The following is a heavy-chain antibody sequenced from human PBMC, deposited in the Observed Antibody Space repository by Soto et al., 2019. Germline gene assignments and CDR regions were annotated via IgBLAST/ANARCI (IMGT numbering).Heavy chain of an antibody. CDR3: AREMSIAARLLDY. D-gene: IGHD6-6*01. V-gene: IGHV1-69*13. CDR2: IIPIFGTA. CDR1: GGTFSSYA. Sequence: SVKVSCKASGGTFSSYAISWVRQAPGQGLEWMGGIIPIFGTANYAQKFQGRVTITADESTSTAYMELSSLRSEDTAVYYCAREMSIAARLLDYWGQGTLVTVSS. J-gene: IGHJ4*02.